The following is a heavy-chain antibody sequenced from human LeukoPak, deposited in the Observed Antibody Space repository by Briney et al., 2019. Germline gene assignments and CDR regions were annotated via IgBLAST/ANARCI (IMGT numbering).Heavy chain of an antibody. V-gene: IGHV3-48*01. J-gene: IGHJ4*02. Sequence: PGGSLSPSFAASGFTSSSYSMNWVRKAPGKGLEWVSYISSSSSTIYYADSVKGRFTISRDNAKNSLYLQMNSLRAEDTAVYYCARGSNTADYWGQGTLVTVSS. CDR1: GFTSSSYS. CDR2: ISSSSSTI. CDR3: ARGSNTADY. D-gene: IGHD5-18*01.